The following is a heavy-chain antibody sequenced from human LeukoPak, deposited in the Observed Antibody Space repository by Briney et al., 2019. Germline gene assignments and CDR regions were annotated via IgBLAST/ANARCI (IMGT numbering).Heavy chain of an antibody. CDR3: AKNGQSGFSFDP. CDR1: GGSISSSSYY. V-gene: IGHV4-39*07. CDR2: GSERGGT. Sequence: PSETLSLTCTVSGGSISSSSYYWGWIRQPPGKGLAWIGEGSERGGTKFNPSLKGRVTISADTSKNQFSLRLSSVTAADTAVYYCAKNGQSGFSFDPWGQGTLVTVSP. J-gene: IGHJ5*02. D-gene: IGHD6-25*01.